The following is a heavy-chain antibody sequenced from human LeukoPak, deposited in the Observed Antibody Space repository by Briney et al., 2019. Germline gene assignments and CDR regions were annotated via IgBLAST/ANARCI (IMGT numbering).Heavy chain of an antibody. Sequence: ASVKVSCKASGGTFSSYAISWVRQAPGQGLEWMGWINPNSGGTNYAQKFQGRVTMTRDTSISTAYMELSRLRSDDTAVYYCARAVSEDIVRRPYGFDYWGQGTLVTVSS. J-gene: IGHJ4*02. CDR2: INPNSGGT. CDR3: ARAVSEDIVRRPYGFDY. D-gene: IGHD2-15*01. V-gene: IGHV1-2*02. CDR1: GGTFSSYA.